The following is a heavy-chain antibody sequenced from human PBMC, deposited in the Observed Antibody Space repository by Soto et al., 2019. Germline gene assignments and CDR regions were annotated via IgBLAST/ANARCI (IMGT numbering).Heavy chain of an antibody. J-gene: IGHJ6*02. CDR1: GGTFSSYA. CDR2: IIPIFGTA. V-gene: IGHV1-69*01. CDR3: ARASVPAAPEWLLGYYYYVMDV. D-gene: IGHD3-3*01. Sequence: QVQLVQSGAEVKKPGSSVKVSCKASGGTFSSYAISWVRQAPGQGLEWMGGIIPIFGTANYAQKFQGRVTITADESTSTAYMELSSLRSEDTAVYYCARASVPAAPEWLLGYYYYVMDVWGQGTTVTVSS.